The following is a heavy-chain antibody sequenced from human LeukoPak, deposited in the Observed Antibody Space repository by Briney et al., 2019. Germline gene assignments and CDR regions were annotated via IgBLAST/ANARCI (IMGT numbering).Heavy chain of an antibody. CDR2: IRYDGSNK. J-gene: IGHJ4*02. Sequence: PGGSLRLSCAASEFSVGSNYMTWVRQAPGKGLEWVAFIRYDGSNKYYADSVKGRFTISRDNSKNTLYLQMNSLRAEDTAVYYCAKDSLQDYYDSSGYYIGINYFDYWGQGTLVTVSS. V-gene: IGHV3-30*02. CDR1: EFSVGSNY. CDR3: AKDSLQDYYDSSGYYIGINYFDY. D-gene: IGHD3-22*01.